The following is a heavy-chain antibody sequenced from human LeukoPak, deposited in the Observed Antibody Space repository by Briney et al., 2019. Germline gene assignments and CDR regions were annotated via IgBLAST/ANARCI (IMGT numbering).Heavy chain of an antibody. D-gene: IGHD3-3*01. CDR1: GFTFSSYG. Sequence: PGGSLRLSCAASGFTFSSYGMHWVRQAPGKGLEWVGFIRSKAYGGTTEYAASVKGRFTISRDDSKSIAYLQMNSLKTEDTAVYYCTRGYYTGYLELATPDYWGQGTLVTVSS. J-gene: IGHJ4*02. CDR3: TRGYYTGYLELATPDY. V-gene: IGHV3-49*04. CDR2: IRSKAYGGTT.